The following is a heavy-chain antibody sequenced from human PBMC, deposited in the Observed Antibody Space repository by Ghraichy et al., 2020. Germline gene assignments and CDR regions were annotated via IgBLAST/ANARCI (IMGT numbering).Heavy chain of an antibody. J-gene: IGHJ6*02. Sequence: ASVKVSCKASGYTFTGYYMHWVRQAPGQGLEWMGWINPNSGGTNYAQKFQGRVTMTRDTSISSAYMELSRLRSDDTAVYYCARGRGSGWYVYYYYYGMDVWGQGTTVTVSS. D-gene: IGHD6-19*01. V-gene: IGHV1-2*02. CDR3: ARGRGSGWYVYYYYYGMDV. CDR1: GYTFTGYY. CDR2: INPNSGGT.